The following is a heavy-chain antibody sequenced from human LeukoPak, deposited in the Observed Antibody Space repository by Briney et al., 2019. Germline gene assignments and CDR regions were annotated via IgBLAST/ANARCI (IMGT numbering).Heavy chain of an antibody. J-gene: IGHJ1*01. Sequence: GASVKVSCKASGYTFTSYDINWVRQATGQGLEWMGWMNPNSGNTGYAQKFQGRVTMTRNTSISTAYMELSSLRSEDTAVYYCARDKIVGATKRYFQHWGQGTLVTVSS. V-gene: IGHV1-8*01. CDR1: GYTFTSYD. D-gene: IGHD1-26*01. CDR2: MNPNSGNT. CDR3: ARDKIVGATKRYFQH.